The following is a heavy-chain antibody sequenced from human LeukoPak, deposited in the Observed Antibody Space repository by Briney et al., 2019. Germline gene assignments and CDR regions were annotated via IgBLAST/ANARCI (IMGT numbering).Heavy chain of an antibody. Sequence: GASVKVSCTASGYTFTSYGISWVRQARGQRLEWIGWIVVGSGNTNYAQKFQERVTITRDMSTSTAYMELSSLRSEDTAVYYCAAWSPNRKVVPAAYYYYGMDVWGQGTTVTVSS. D-gene: IGHD2-2*01. CDR3: AAWSPNRKVVPAAYYYYGMDV. V-gene: IGHV1-58*02. CDR1: GYTFTSYG. J-gene: IGHJ6*02. CDR2: IVVGSGNT.